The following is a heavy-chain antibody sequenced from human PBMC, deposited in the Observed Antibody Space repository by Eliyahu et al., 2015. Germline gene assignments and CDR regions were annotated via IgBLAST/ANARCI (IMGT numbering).Heavy chain of an antibody. CDR2: INHSGRT. CDR3: VRSSVSGWYWYDY. D-gene: IGHD6-19*01. V-gene: IGHV4-34*01. J-gene: IGHJ4*02. CDR1: GGSFSGYY. Sequence: QVQLQQWGAGLLKPSXTLSLTCAIYGGSFSGYYWSWIHQPPGKGLEWFGEINHSGRTNYNPSLKSRVAISVDTSKNQFSLKLTSVTAADTAVYYCVRSSVSGWYWYDYWGQGTLVTVSS.